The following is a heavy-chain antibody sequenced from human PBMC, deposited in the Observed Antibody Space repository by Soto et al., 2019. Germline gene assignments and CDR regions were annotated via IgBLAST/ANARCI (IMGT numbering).Heavy chain of an antibody. V-gene: IGHV1-2*04. J-gene: IGHJ4*02. CDR1: GYTIIGYY. Sequence: QVQLVQAGAEVKQPGASVKVSCKDSGYTIIGYYIHWVRQAPGQGLEWMGWINPHSGGAKYSQKLQAWVTMTSDTSISTADMELSRLKSDDTAVYECARSGGGYDLGDYWVQGTLVTVSS. D-gene: IGHD5-12*01. CDR2: INPHSGGA. CDR3: ARSGGGYDLGDY.